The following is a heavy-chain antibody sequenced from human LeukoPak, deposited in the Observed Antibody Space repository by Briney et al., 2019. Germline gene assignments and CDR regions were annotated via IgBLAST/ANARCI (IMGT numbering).Heavy chain of an antibody. J-gene: IGHJ6*03. CDR3: AREAPGGYYDSSGYGYYYYMDV. CDR1: GGSFSGYY. CDR2: INHSGST. Sequence: SETLSLTCAVYGGSFSGYYWSWIRQPPGKGLEWIGEINHSGSTNYNPSLKSRVTISLDTSKNQFSMKLRSVTAADTAVYYCAREAPGGYYDSSGYGYYYYMDVWGKGTTVTVSS. V-gene: IGHV4-34*01. D-gene: IGHD3-22*01.